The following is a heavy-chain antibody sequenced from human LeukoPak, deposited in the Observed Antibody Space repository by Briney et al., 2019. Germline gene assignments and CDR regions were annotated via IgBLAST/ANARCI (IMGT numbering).Heavy chain of an antibody. CDR3: ARGYSGYSGY. CDR2: IYHSGST. CDR1: GGSISSSSYH. Sequence: SETLSLTCTVSGGSISSSSYHWGWIRQPPGKGLEWTGSIYHSGSTYYNPSLKSRVTISVDTSKNQFSLKLSSVTAADTAVYYCARGYSGYSGYWGQGTLVTVSS. J-gene: IGHJ4*02. V-gene: IGHV4-39*07. D-gene: IGHD5-12*01.